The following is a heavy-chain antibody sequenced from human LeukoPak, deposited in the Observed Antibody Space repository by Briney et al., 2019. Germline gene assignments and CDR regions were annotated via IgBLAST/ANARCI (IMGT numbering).Heavy chain of an antibody. Sequence: GGSLRLSCAASGFTFSYYYMSWIRQAPGKGLEWVSYISSSSSYTNYADSVKGRFTISRDNDKNSLYLQMNSLRAEDTAVYYCASWGSHYNWNDASHYWGQGTLVTVSS. CDR1: GFTFSYYY. J-gene: IGHJ4*02. CDR3: ASWGSHYNWNDASHY. CDR2: ISSSSSYT. D-gene: IGHD1-20*01. V-gene: IGHV3-11*06.